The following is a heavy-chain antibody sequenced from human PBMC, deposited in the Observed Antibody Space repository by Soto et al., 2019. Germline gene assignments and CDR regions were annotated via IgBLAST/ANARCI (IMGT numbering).Heavy chain of an antibody. V-gene: IGHV1-69*08. CDR2: IIPILGIA. Sequence: QVQLVQSGAEVKKPGSSVKVSCKASGGTFSSYTISWVRQAPGQGLEWMGRIIPILGIANYAQKFQGRVKITADKSTSTAYKELSSLRSEDTAVYYCARDDYYDSSGPLDVWGQGTTVTVSS. D-gene: IGHD3-22*01. CDR1: GGTFSSYT. CDR3: ARDDYYDSSGPLDV. J-gene: IGHJ6*02.